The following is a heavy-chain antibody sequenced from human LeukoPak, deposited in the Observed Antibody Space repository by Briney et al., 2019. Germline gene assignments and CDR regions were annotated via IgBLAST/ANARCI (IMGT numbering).Heavy chain of an antibody. D-gene: IGHD4-17*01. V-gene: IGHV4-59*01. CDR2: IYYSGST. CDR3: ARKATTGPTKAAFDI. Sequence: SETLSLTCTVPGGSISSYYWSWIRQPPGKGLEWIGYIYYSGSTNYNPSLKSRVTISVDTSKNQFSLKLSSVTAADTAVYYCARKATTGPTKAAFDIWGQGTMVTVSS. CDR1: GGSISSYY. J-gene: IGHJ3*02.